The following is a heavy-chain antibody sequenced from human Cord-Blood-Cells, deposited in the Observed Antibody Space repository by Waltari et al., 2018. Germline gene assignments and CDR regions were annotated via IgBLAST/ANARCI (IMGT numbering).Heavy chain of an antibody. CDR2: MNPNSGNT. J-gene: IGHJ4*02. Sequence: QVQLVQSGAEVKKPGASVKVSCKASGYTFTSYAINWVRQATGQGLEWMGWMNPNSGNTGYAQKFQGRVTMTRNTSISTADMELSSLRSEDTAVYYCAKFSGAARRNFIDYWGQGTLVTVSS. CDR3: AKFSGAARRNFIDY. CDR1: GYTFTSYA. V-gene: IGHV1-8*01. D-gene: IGHD6-6*01.